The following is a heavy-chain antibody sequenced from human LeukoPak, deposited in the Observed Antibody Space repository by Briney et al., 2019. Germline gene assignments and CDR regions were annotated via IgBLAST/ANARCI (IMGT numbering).Heavy chain of an antibody. CDR3: VNHDYGDYYVG. Sequence: GGSLRLSCAASGFTFSSYWMHWVRQAPGKGLVWVSRINADGTNTDYADSVKGRFTISRDNAKNTLYLQMNSLRAEDAAVYFCVNHDYGDYYVGGGQGTLVTVSS. J-gene: IGHJ4*02. CDR1: GFTFSSYW. CDR2: INADGTNT. V-gene: IGHV3-74*01. D-gene: IGHD4-17*01.